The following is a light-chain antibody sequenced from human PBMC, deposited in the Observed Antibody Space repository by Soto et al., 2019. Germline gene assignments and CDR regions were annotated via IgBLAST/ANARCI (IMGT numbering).Light chain of an antibody. V-gene: IGKV3-20*01. J-gene: IGKJ5*01. CDR1: QSVNSR. CDR2: GAY. CDR3: KHYGRSPIT. Sequence: EIVLTQSPGTLSLSRGERATLSCRASQSVNSRLAWYQHKPGQAPRLLISGAYSRATGIPDRFSGSGSATDFTLTISRLEPEDFALYYCKHYGRSPITFGQGTRLEIK.